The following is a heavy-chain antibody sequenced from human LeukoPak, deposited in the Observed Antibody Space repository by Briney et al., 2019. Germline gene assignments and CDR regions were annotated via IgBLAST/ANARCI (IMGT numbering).Heavy chain of an antibody. CDR1: GGSISSSSSY. J-gene: IGHJ4*02. CDR3: ARVYHSSWPDY. Sequence: SETLSLTCTVSGGSISSSSSYWGWIRQPPGKGLEWIGNIYHRGTTDYNPSLETRVTMSVDTSRNQFSLRLSYVTAADTAVYYCARVYHSSWPDYWGRGTLVTVSS. V-gene: IGHV4-39*07. D-gene: IGHD6-13*01. CDR2: IYHRGTT.